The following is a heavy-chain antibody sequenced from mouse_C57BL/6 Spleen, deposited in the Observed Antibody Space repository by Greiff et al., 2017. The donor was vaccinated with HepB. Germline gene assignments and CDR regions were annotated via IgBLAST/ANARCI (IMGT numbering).Heavy chain of an antibody. CDR3: ARRSYYDYDVAYYYAMDY. V-gene: IGHV1-9*01. J-gene: IGHJ4*01. Sequence: QVQLKQSGAELMKPGASVKLSCKATGYTFTGYWIEWVKQRPGHGLEWIGEILPGSGSTNYNEKFKGKATFTADTSSNTAYMQLSSLTTEDSAIYYCARRSYYDYDVAYYYAMDYWGQGTSVTVSS. D-gene: IGHD2-4*01. CDR2: ILPGSGST. CDR1: GYTFTGYW.